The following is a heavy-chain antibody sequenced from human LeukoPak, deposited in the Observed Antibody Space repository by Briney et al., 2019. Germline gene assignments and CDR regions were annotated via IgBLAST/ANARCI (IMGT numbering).Heavy chain of an antibody. J-gene: IGHJ4*02. CDR2: INHSGST. Sequence: PSETLSLTCAVYGRSFSGYYWSWIRQPPGRGLEWIGEINHSGSTNYNPSLKSRVTISVDTSKNQFSLKLSSVTAADTAVYYCAGKRADLTGYNIGTYYFDYWGQGTLVTVSS. D-gene: IGHD3-9*01. CDR3: AGKRADLTGYNIGTYYFDY. V-gene: IGHV4-34*01. CDR1: GRSFSGYY.